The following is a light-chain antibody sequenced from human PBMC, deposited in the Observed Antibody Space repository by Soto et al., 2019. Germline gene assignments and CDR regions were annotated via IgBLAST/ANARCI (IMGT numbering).Light chain of an antibody. Sequence: DIQMTQSPSTLSASVGDRVTITCRASQSISNWLAWYQQKPGKAPKFLIYDASSLESGGPSRFSGSGSGTEFTLTISSLQPDDFATYYCQQYNSYSGGTFGQGTKVEIK. CDR1: QSISNW. V-gene: IGKV1-5*01. CDR2: DAS. CDR3: QQYNSYSGGT. J-gene: IGKJ1*01.